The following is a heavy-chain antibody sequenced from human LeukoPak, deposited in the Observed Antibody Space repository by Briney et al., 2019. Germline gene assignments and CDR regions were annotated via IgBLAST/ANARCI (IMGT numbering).Heavy chain of an antibody. V-gene: IGHV4-38-2*01. CDR2: IYHSGST. Sequence: KPSETLSLTCAVSGHSISSGYYWGWIRQPPGKGLELIGRIYHSGSTYYNPSLKRRVPISVDTSKNQFSLNLRSVTAADTVVYYCARSSGGDTTFDYWGQGTLVTVSS. CDR3: ARSSGGDTTFDY. CDR1: GHSISSGYY. D-gene: IGHD4-17*01. J-gene: IGHJ4*02.